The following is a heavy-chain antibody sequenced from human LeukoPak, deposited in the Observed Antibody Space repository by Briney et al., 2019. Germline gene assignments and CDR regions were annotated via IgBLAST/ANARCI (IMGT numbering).Heavy chain of an antibody. CDR1: GGTFSSYA. J-gene: IGHJ4*02. CDR2: IIPIFGTA. D-gene: IGHD6-19*01. V-gene: IGHV1-69*01. CDR3: ARAGEREQWLAPRAY. Sequence: GASVKVSCKASGGTFSSYAISWARQAPGQGLEWMGGIIPIFGTANYAQKFQGRVTITADESTSTAYMELSSLRSEDTAVYYCARAGEREQWLAPRAYWGQGTLVTVSS.